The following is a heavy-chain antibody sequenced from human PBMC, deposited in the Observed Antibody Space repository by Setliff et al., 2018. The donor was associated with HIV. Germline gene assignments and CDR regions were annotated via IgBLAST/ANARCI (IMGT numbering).Heavy chain of an antibody. D-gene: IGHD2-8*02. CDR1: GSSISSNSY. CDR2: IYHRGGT. J-gene: IGHJ3*01. Sequence: SETLSLTCSVSGSSISSNSYWWAWLRQPPGKGLEYIGTIYHRGGTFNNPSLKSRVVMSVDTSKNQFALKLTSVTAADTATYYCARDTGVNVAPDGRGYHTFDFWGRGTMVTVSS. CDR3: ARDTGVNVAPDGRGYHTFDF. V-gene: IGHV4-38-2*02.